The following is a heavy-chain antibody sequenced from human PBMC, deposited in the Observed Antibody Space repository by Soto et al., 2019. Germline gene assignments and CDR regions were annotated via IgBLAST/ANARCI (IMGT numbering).Heavy chain of an antibody. V-gene: IGHV1-2*04. D-gene: IGHD2-21*02. Sequence: ASVKVSCKASGYTFTGYYMHWVRQAPGQGLEWMGWINPNSGGTNYAQTFQGWVTMTRDTSISTVYMDLSRLRSDDTAVYYCARPKQPYFGRDSYYVLGYWYFDLWGRGTLVTVSS. J-gene: IGHJ2*01. CDR1: GYTFTGYY. CDR2: INPNSGGT. CDR3: ARPKQPYFGRDSYYVLGYWYFDL.